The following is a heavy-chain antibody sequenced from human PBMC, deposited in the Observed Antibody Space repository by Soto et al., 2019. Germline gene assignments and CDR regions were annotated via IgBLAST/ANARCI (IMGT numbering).Heavy chain of an antibody. CDR3: ARGLGLRVYYYCMDV. D-gene: IGHD7-27*01. V-gene: IGHV4-59*01. CDR2: IYYSGST. Sequence: PSETLSLTCTVSGGSISSYYWSWIRQPPGKGLEWIGYIYYSGSTNYNPSLKSRVTISVDTSKNQFSLKLSSVTAADTAVYYCARGLGLRVYYYCMDVWGQGTTVTVS. CDR1: GGSISSYY. J-gene: IGHJ6*02.